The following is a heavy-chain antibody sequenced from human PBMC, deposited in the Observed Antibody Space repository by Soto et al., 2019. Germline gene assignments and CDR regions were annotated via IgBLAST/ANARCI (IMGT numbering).Heavy chain of an antibody. D-gene: IGHD6-19*01. CDR2: TYYRSKWYN. V-gene: IGHV6-1*01. Sequence: PSQTLSLPCAISGDSVSSNSAAWNWIRQSPSRGLEWLGRTYYRSKWYNDDAVSVKSRITINPDSSKNQFSLQLNSVTPEDTAVYYCARATIAVATARDYYYYGMDVWGQGTTVTVSS. CDR1: GDSVSSNSAA. CDR3: ARATIAVATARDYYYYGMDV. J-gene: IGHJ6*02.